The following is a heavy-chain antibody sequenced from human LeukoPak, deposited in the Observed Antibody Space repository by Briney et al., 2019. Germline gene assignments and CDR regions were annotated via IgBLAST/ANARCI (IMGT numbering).Heavy chain of an antibody. D-gene: IGHD3-22*01. CDR2: MNPNSGNT. CDR3: ATSRDSSGYYGDY. J-gene: IGHJ4*02. CDR1: GYTFTSYD. Sequence: SVKVSCRASGYTFTSYDINWVRQATGQGLEWMGWMNPNSGNTGYAQKFQGRVTMTRNTSISTAYMELSSLRSEDTAVYYCATSRDSSGYYGDYWGQGTLVTVSS. V-gene: IGHV1-8*01.